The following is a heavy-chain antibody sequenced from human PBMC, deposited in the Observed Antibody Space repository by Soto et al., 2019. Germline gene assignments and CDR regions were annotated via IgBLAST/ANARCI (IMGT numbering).Heavy chain of an antibody. CDR3: AKDRWWAYDSRGYSNRIAFDY. Sequence: PGGSLRLSCAASGFTFSSYAMSWVRQAPGKGLEWVSAISGSGGSTYYADSVKGRFTISRDNSKNTLYLQMNSLRAEDTAVYYCAKDRWWAYDSRGYSNRIAFDYWGQGTLVTVSS. CDR2: ISGSGGST. D-gene: IGHD3-22*01. CDR1: GFTFSSYA. V-gene: IGHV3-23*01. J-gene: IGHJ4*02.